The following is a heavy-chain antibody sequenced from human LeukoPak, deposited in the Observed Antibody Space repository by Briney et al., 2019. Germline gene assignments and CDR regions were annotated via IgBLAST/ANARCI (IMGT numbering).Heavy chain of an antibody. J-gene: IGHJ6*03. CDR1: GYTFSNYG. CDR3: ARHHQYPITYYMDV. V-gene: IGHV1-18*01. D-gene: IGHD3-10*01. Sequence: GASVKVSCKASGYTFSNYGISWVRQAPGQGLEGMGWISAYNGNTNYAQKLQGRITMTTDTSTSTAYMELRSLRSDDTAVYYCARHHQYPITYYMDVWGKGTTVTVSS. CDR2: ISAYNGNT.